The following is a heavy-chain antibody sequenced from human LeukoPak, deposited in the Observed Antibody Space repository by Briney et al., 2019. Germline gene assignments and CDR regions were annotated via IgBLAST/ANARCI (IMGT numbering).Heavy chain of an antibody. Sequence: GASVKVSCKASGGTFSSYAISWVRQAPGLGLEWMGGIIPIFGTANYAQKFQGRVTITADESTSTAYMELSSLRSEDTAVYYCAREATRPFDPWGQGTLVTVSS. V-gene: IGHV1-69*13. J-gene: IGHJ5*02. CDR3: AREATRPFDP. D-gene: IGHD1-26*01. CDR2: IIPIFGTA. CDR1: GGTFSSYA.